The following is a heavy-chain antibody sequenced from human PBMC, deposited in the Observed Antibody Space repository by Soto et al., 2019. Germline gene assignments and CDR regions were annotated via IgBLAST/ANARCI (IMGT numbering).Heavy chain of an antibody. Sequence: QVQLQESGPGLVRPSETLSLTCTVSAGSISSNYWNWIRQAPGKGLEWIGLIHHSGSTNYNPSLKSRGTISLDTSKNQLSLKLSSVTAADTAVYYCTIGAGWTTDYWGQGTPVTVSS. CDR2: IHHSGST. V-gene: IGHV4-59*01. CDR3: TIGAGWTTDY. J-gene: IGHJ4*02. D-gene: IGHD6-19*01. CDR1: AGSISSNY.